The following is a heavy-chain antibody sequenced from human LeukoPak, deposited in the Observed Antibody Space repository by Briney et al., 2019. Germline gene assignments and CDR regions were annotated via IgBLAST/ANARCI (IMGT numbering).Heavy chain of an antibody. V-gene: IGHV1-2*02. CDR1: GYTFTGYY. J-gene: IGHJ4*02. Sequence: ASVKVSCKASGYTFTGYYMHWVRQAPGQGLEWMGWINPNSGGTKYAQKFQGRVTMTRDTSISTAYMELSRLRSDDTAVYYCARGTDRGDYFDYWGQGTLVTVSS. CDR2: INPNSGGT. CDR3: ARGTDRGDYFDY.